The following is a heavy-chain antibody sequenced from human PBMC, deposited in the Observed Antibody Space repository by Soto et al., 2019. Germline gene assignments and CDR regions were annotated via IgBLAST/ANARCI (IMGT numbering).Heavy chain of an antibody. CDR3: ARRLTVVPAPIYDS. D-gene: IGHD2-2*01. V-gene: IGHV1-3*01. Sequence: ASVKVSCKASGYTFTNYAIHWVRQAPGQGLEWMGWINAGNGDTKYSQTFQGRVTFTRDSSATTAYMELSSLTSEDTAVYYCARRLTVVPAPIYDSWGQGTLVTVSS. CDR2: INAGNGDT. J-gene: IGHJ4*02. CDR1: GYTFTNYA.